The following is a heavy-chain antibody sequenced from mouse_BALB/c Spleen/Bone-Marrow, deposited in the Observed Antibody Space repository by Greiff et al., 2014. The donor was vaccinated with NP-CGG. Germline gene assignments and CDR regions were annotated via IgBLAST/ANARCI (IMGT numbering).Heavy chain of an antibody. CDR3: AREGGTTAHCYAMDY. V-gene: IGHV5-6-5*01. J-gene: IGHJ4*01. Sequence: DVHLVESGGGLVKPGGSLKLSCAASGFTFSSYAMSWVRQTPEKRLEWVASISSGGSTYYPDSVKGRFTISRDNARNILYLQMSSLRSEDTAMYYCAREGGTTAHCYAMDYWGQGTSVTVSS. D-gene: IGHD1-2*01. CDR2: ISSGGST. CDR1: GFTFSSYA.